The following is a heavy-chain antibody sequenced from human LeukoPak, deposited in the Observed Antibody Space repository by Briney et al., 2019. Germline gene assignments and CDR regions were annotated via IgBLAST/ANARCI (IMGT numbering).Heavy chain of an antibody. V-gene: IGHV3-53*01. J-gene: IGHJ4*02. CDR2: IYSGGST. Sequence: PGGSLRLSCAASGFTVSSNYMSWVRQAPGKGLEWVSVIYSGGSTYYADSVKGRFTISRDNSKNTLYLQMNSLRAEDTAVYYCARGIIAAAGVFDYWGQGTLVTVSS. D-gene: IGHD6-13*01. CDR1: GFTVSSNY. CDR3: ARGIIAAAGVFDY.